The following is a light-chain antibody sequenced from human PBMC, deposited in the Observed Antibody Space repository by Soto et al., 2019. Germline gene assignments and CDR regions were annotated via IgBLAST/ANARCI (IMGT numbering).Light chain of an antibody. J-gene: IGKJ5*01. V-gene: IGKV1-17*01. CDR3: QQYGSSPMT. CDR2: AAS. Sequence: DIQMTQYTSSLSASVGDRVTITCRASQGIRNDLGWYQQKPGKAPKRRIYAASNLQSGVPSRFSGSGSGTDFTLTISRLEPEDFAVYYCQQYGSSPMTFGQGTRLEIK. CDR1: QGIRND.